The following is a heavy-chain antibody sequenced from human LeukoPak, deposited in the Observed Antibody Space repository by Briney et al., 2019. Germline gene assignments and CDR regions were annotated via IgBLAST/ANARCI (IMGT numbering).Heavy chain of an antibody. V-gene: IGHV4-34*01. J-gene: IGHJ4*02. CDR2: INHSGST. CDR3: ARVSSSWYYFDC. CDR1: GGSFSGYY. Sequence: SETLSLTCAVYGGSFSGYYWSWIRQPPGKGLEWIGEINHSGSTNYNPSLKSRVTISVDTSKNQFSLKLSSVTAADTAVYYCARVSSSWYYFDCWGQGTLVTVSS. D-gene: IGHD6-13*01.